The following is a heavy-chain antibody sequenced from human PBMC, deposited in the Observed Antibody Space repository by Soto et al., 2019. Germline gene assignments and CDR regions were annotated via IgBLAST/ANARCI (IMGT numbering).Heavy chain of an antibody. Sequence: QVQLVQSGAEVKKPGSSVKVSCKASGGTFSSYAISWVRQAPGQGLEWMGGIIPIFGTADYAQKVQGRVTITADESTSTAYMELSSLRSEDTSVYYGAKHYDNGDYYCGMDVWGQGTTVTVSS. CDR2: IIPIFGTA. CDR3: AKHYDNGDYYCGMDV. CDR1: GGTFSSYA. V-gene: IGHV1-69*12. J-gene: IGHJ6*02. D-gene: IGHD3-22*01.